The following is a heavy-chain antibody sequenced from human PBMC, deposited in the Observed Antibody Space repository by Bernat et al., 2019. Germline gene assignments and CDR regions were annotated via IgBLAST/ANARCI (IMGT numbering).Heavy chain of an antibody. Sequence: QVQLVESGGGVVQPGRSLRLSCAASGFTFSSYAMHWVRQAPGKGLEWVAVISYDGSNKYYADSVKGRFTISRDNSKNTLYLQMNSLRAEDTAVYYCARDSEFLGMVRGVGGMDVWGQETTVTVSS. V-gene: IGHV3-30-3*01. J-gene: IGHJ6*02. CDR2: ISYDGSNK. CDR3: ARDSEFLGMVRGVGGMDV. D-gene: IGHD3-10*01. CDR1: GFTFSSYA.